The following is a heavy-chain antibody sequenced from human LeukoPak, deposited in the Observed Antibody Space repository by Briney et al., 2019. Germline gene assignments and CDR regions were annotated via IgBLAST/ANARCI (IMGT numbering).Heavy chain of an antibody. CDR2: IYYSGST. CDR1: GVSVSTYY. Sequence: PSETLSLTCTVSGVSVSTYYWSWIRQPPGKGLEWIGYIYYSGSTNYNPSLKSRVTISVDTSKNQFSLKLSSVTAADTAVYYCARRKGSRKTYYFDYWGQGTLVTVSS. J-gene: IGHJ4*02. CDR3: ARRKGSRKTYYFDY. V-gene: IGHV4-59*08. D-gene: IGHD6-13*01.